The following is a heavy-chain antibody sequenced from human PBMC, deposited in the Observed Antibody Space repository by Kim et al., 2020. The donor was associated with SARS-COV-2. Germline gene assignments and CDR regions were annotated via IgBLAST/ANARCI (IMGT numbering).Heavy chain of an antibody. CDR1: GFIFSNYW. V-gene: IGHV3-7*01. J-gene: IGHJ4*02. CDR3: ARGEGGSQY. CDR2: IKEDGSEK. D-gene: IGHD3-16*01. Sequence: GGSLRLSCAASGFIFSNYWMTWVRQAPGKGLEWVANIKEDGSEKNYVESVKGRFTISRDNSLNSLYLQMNSLRAEDTAVYYCARGEGGSQYWGQGILVTV.